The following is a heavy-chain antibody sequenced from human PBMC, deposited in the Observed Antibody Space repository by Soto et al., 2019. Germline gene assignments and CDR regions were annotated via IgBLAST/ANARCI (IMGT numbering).Heavy chain of an antibody. J-gene: IGHJ4*02. CDR2: ISGSGGST. V-gene: IGHV3-23*01. D-gene: IGHD4-17*01. CDR3: AKDVDYGGNLFDY. Sequence: GGSLRLSCAASGFTFSSYAMSWVRQAPGKGLEWVSAISGSGGSTYYADSGKGRFTISRDNSKNRLYLQMNSLRAEDTAVYYCAKDVDYGGNLFDYWGQGTLVTVSS. CDR1: GFTFSSYA.